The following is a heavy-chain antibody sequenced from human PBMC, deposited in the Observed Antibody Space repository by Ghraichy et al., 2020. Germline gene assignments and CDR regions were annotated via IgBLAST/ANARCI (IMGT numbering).Heavy chain of an antibody. Sequence: LTCAASGFTFSSYSMNWVRQAPGKGLEWVSSISSSSSYIYYADSVKGRFTISRDNAKNSLYLQMNSLRAEDTAVYYCARDPPYDILTGYYRWGQGTLVTVSS. J-gene: IGHJ4*02. CDR3: ARDPPYDILTGYYR. CDR2: ISSSSSYI. CDR1: GFTFSSYS. D-gene: IGHD3-9*01. V-gene: IGHV3-21*01.